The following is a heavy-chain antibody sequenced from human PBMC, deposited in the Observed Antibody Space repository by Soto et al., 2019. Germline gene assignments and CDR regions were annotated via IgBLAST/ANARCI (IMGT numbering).Heavy chain of an antibody. V-gene: IGHV4-30-4*01. CDR2: IYYSGST. J-gene: IGHJ4*02. D-gene: IGHD3-10*01. CDR3: AREVRFGGFDY. Sequence: SETLSLTCTVSGGSISSGDYYWSWIRQPPGKGLEWIGYIYYSGSTYYNPSLKSRVTISVDTSKNQFSPKLSSVTAADTAVYYCAREVRFGGFDYWGQGTLVTVSS. CDR1: GGSISSGDYY.